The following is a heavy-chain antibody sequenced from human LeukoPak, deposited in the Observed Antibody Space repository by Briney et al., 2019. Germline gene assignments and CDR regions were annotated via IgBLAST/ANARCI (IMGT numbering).Heavy chain of an antibody. D-gene: IGHD2-2*02. Sequence: QSGGSLRLSCATSGLTFSSYAMSWVRQAPGKGLEWVSAISGSGGSTYYADSVKGRFTISRDNSKNTLYLQMNSLRAEDTAVYYCAKDYKGAVVPAAIVDYWGQGTLVTVSS. CDR1: GLTFSSYA. CDR2: ISGSGGST. J-gene: IGHJ4*02. CDR3: AKDYKGAVVPAAIVDY. V-gene: IGHV3-23*01.